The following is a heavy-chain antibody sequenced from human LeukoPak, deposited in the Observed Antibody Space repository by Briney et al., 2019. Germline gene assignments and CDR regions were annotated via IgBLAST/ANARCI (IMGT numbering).Heavy chain of an antibody. CDR2: IWYDGSNK. V-gene: IGHV3-33*01. J-gene: IGHJ4*02. CDR3: ARNDILTGMFGY. CDR1: GFTFSSYG. D-gene: IGHD3-9*01. Sequence: GGSLRLSCAASGFTFSSYGMHWVRQAPGKGLEWVAVIWYDGSNKYYADSVKGRFTISRDNSKNTLYLQMNSLRAEDTAVYYCARNDILTGMFGYWGQGTLVTVSS.